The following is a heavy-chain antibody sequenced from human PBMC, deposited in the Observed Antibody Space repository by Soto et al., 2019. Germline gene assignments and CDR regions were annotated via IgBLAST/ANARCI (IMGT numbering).Heavy chain of an antibody. CDR1: GYSFTSYW. Sequence: PGESLKISCKGSGYSFTSYWIGWVRQMPGKGLEWMGIIYPGDSDTRYSPSFQGQVTISADKSISTAYLQWSSLKASDTAMYYCASTSAAGNYYYGMDGWGKGTTVPVSS. D-gene: IGHD6-13*01. CDR2: IYPGDSDT. V-gene: IGHV5-51*01. J-gene: IGHJ6*04. CDR3: ASTSAAGNYYYGMDG.